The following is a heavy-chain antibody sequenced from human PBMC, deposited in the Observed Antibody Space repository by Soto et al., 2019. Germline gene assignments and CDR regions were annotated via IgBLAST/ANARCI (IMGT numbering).Heavy chain of an antibody. CDR3: ASRGDGYNPQNDD. D-gene: IGHD5-12*01. Sequence: QVQLVQSGAEVKKPGSSVKVSCKASGGTFSSYAISWVRQAPGQGLEWMGGIIPIFGTANYAQKFQGRVTIPADESTSTAYMELSSIRSADTAVYYCASRGDGYNPQNDDWGQGTLVTVSS. CDR2: IIPIFGTA. CDR1: GGTFSSYA. J-gene: IGHJ4*02. V-gene: IGHV1-69*01.